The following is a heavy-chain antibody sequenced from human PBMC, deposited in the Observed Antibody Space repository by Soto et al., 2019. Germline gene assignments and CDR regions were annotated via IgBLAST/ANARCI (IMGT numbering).Heavy chain of an antibody. V-gene: IGHV4-30-2*01. J-gene: IGHJ4*02. Sequence: SETLSLTCAVSGGSISSGGYSWSWIRQPPGKGLEWIGYIYHSGSTYYNPSLKSRVTISVDRSKNQFSLKLSSVTAADTAVYYCARTIVATSSFDYWGQGTLVTVSS. D-gene: IGHD5-12*01. CDR3: ARTIVATSSFDY. CDR2: IYHSGST. CDR1: GGSISSGGYS.